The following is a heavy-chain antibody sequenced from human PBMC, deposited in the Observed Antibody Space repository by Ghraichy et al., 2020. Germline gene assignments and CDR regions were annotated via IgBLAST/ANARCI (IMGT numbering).Heavy chain of an antibody. CDR2: ISYDGSNK. CDR3: AKLVTLVVVTAIRFGGDAFDI. CDR1: GFTFSSYG. J-gene: IGHJ3*02. D-gene: IGHD2-21*02. V-gene: IGHV3-30*18. Sequence: GGSLRLSCAASGFTFSSYGVHWVRQAPGKGLEWVAVISYDGSNKYYADSVKGRFTISRDNSKDTLYLQMNSLRAEDTAVYYCAKLVTLVVVTAIRFGGDAFDIWGQGTMVTVSS.